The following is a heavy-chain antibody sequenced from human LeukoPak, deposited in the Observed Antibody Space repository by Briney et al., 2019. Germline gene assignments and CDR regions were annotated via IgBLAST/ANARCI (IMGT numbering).Heavy chain of an antibody. J-gene: IGHJ4*02. D-gene: IGHD3-16*01. Sequence: PSETLSLTCTVSSDSFSNYHGSWLRQPPGKGLEWIGYVSSSGRTSYSPSLKSRVTISVDTSKNQFSLNLSSVTAADTAVYYCARVGRGDHTWGSYSCDHWGQGTLVSVSS. V-gene: IGHV4-59*01. CDR3: ARVGRGDHTWGSYSCDH. CDR1: SDSFSNYH. CDR2: VSSSGRT.